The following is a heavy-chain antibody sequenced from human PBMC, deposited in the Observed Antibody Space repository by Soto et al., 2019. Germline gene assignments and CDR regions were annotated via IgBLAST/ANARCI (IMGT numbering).Heavy chain of an antibody. CDR1: GFTLSSYW. Sequence: GGSLRLSCAASGFTLSSYWMSWVRQAPGKGLEWVANIKQDESEKYYVDSVKGRFTISRDNAKNSLYLQMNSLRAEDTAVYYCARAYVWGSYRPTPDYWGQGTLVTVSS. CDR3: ARAYVWGSYRPTPDY. V-gene: IGHV3-7*02. J-gene: IGHJ4*02. CDR2: IKQDESEK. D-gene: IGHD3-16*02.